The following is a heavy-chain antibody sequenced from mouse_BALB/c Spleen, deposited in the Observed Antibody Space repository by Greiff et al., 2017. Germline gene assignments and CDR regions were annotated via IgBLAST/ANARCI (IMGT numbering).Heavy chain of an antibody. D-gene: IGHD3-3*01. CDR3: ATLGGDY. V-gene: IGHV1-9*01. J-gene: IGHJ4*01. CDR2: ILPGSGST. Sequence: QVQLKESGAELMKPGASVKISCKATGYTFSSYWIEWVKQRPGHGLEWIGEILPGSGSTNYNEKFKGKATFTADTSSNTAYMQLSSLTSEDSAVYYGATLGGDYWGQGTSVTVSS. CDR1: GYTFSSYW.